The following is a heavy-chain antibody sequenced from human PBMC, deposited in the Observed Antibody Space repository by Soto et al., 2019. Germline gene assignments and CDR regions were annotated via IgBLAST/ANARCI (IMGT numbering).Heavy chain of an antibody. V-gene: IGHV4-59*01. Sequence: SETLSLTCTVSGGSISSYYWSWIRQPPGKGLEWIGYIYYSGSTNYNPSLKSRVTISVDTSKNQFSLKLSSVTAADTAVYYCARDRLRFLDVWGKGTTFTVSS. CDR3: ARDRLRFLDV. CDR1: GGSISSYY. J-gene: IGHJ6*04. CDR2: IYYSGST. D-gene: IGHD3-3*01.